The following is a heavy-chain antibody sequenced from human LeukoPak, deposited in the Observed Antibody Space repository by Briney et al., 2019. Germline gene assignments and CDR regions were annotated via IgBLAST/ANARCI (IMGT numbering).Heavy chain of an antibody. J-gene: IGHJ4*02. CDR1: GGTFSSYA. V-gene: IGHV1-69*04. CDR3: ARSVLQSFEIDY. CDR2: IIPILGIA. Sequence: SVKVSCKASGGTFSSYAISWVRQAPGQGLEWMGRIIPILGIANYAQKFQGRVTITADKSTSTAYMELSSLRSEDTAVYYCARSVLQSFEIDYWGQGTLITVSS. D-gene: IGHD3-9*01.